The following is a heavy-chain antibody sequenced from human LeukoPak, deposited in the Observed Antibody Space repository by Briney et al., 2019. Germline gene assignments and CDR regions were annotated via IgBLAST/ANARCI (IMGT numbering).Heavy chain of an antibody. V-gene: IGHV3-9*01. CDR2: ISWNSGSI. CDR3: AKDKEGFSTMPDY. CDR1: GFTFDDYA. D-gene: IGHD2/OR15-2a*01. Sequence: SLRLSYAASGFTFDDYAMHWVRQAPGKGLEWVSGISWNSGSIGYADSVKGRFTISRDNAKNSLYLQMDSLRAEDTALYYCAKDKEGFSTMPDYWGQGTLVTVSS. J-gene: IGHJ4*02.